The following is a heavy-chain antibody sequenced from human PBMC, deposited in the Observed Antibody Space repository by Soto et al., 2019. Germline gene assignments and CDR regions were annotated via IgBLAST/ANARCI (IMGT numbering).Heavy chain of an antibody. Sequence: GGSLRLSCAASGFTFRNYWMGWVRQTPDKGLEWVANIKPDGSDKYYVDSVKGRFTISRDNAKNSLYLQMNSLIAEDTAVYYCARENYFDYWGQGTLVTVSS. CDR3: ARENYFDY. J-gene: IGHJ4*02. CDR1: GFTFRNYW. CDR2: IKPDGSDK. V-gene: IGHV3-7*01.